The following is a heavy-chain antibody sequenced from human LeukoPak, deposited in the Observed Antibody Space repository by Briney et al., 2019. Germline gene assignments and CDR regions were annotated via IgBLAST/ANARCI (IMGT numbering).Heavy chain of an antibody. J-gene: IGHJ4*02. D-gene: IGHD1-14*01. Sequence: PGGSLSLSCAASGFTFSSYWMHWVRQVPGKGLLWVSRINYDGSDTAYADFVKGRCTISRDNAKNTLYLQMNSLRAEDTAVYYCVRDYHQEVPLDFWGQGTLVTVSS. CDR1: GFTFSSYW. CDR2: INYDGSDT. V-gene: IGHV3-74*01. CDR3: VRDYHQEVPLDF.